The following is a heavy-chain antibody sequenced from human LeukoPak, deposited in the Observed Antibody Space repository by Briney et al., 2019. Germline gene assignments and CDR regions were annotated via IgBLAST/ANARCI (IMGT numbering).Heavy chain of an antibody. CDR2: ISADESDI. J-gene: IGHJ3*02. Sequence: GGSLKLSCAASGRMFITYNMHWVRQAPGKGLEWVSMISADESDITYTDSVKGRFTTSRDNSKNTLYLQMTSLRPEDTALYYCVSQDVHTFPDAFDIWGQGTLLIVSS. CDR3: VSQDVHTFPDAFDI. V-gene: IGHV3-30*04. D-gene: IGHD2/OR15-2a*01. CDR1: GRMFITYN.